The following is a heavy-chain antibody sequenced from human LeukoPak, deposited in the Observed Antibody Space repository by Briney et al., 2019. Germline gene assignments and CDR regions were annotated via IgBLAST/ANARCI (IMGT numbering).Heavy chain of an antibody. CDR3: AKFIRYYYDSSLDY. Sequence: GGSLRLSCAASGFTFSSYAMSWVRQAPGKGLEWVSAISGSGGSTYYADSVKGRFTISRDNSKNTLYLQMNSLRAEDTAVYYCAKFIRYYYDSSLDYWGQGTLVTVSS. V-gene: IGHV3-23*01. D-gene: IGHD3-22*01. J-gene: IGHJ4*02. CDR1: GFTFSSYA. CDR2: ISGSGGST.